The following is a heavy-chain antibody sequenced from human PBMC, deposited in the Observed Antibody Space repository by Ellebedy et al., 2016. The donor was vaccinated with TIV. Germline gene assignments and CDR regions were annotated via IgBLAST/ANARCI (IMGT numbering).Heavy chain of an antibody. CDR2: MNPKTGDT. Sequence: AASVKVSCKASGYTFTNFDINWVRQASGKGLEWMGWMNPKTGDTVYSQKFQGRLTMTTNTPMTTAYMDLTDLTSEDTAVYYCTTGGTKGEDNWGQGTLVIVSS. J-gene: IGHJ4*02. V-gene: IGHV1-8*01. CDR1: GYTFTNFD. CDR3: TTGGTKGEDN. D-gene: IGHD3-10*01.